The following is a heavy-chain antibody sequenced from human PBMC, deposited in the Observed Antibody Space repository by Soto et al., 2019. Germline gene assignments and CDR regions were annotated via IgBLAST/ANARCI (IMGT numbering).Heavy chain of an antibody. Sequence: SETLSLTCTVSGGSISSGGYYWSWIRQHPGKGLEWIGYIYYSGSTNYNPSLKSRVTISVDTSKNQFSLKLSSVTAADTAVYYCARWAGDPGSSGRIYNWFDPWGQGTLVTVSS. CDR3: ARWAGDPGSSGRIYNWFDP. V-gene: IGHV4-61*08. J-gene: IGHJ5*02. CDR2: IYYSGST. CDR1: GGSISSGGYY. D-gene: IGHD6-19*01.